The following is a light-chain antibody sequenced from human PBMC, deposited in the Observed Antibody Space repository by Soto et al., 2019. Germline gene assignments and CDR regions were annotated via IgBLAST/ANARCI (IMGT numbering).Light chain of an antibody. J-gene: IGKJ2*01. Sequence: EIVLTQSPGILSLSPGERATLSCRASQSISSSYLAWYQQKHGQAPRLLIYAASSRATGIPDRFSGSGCGTDFTLTISRLEPEDFAVYYCQQYGSSSYTFGQGTQLEIK. CDR1: QSISSSY. V-gene: IGKV3-20*01. CDR3: QQYGSSSYT. CDR2: AAS.